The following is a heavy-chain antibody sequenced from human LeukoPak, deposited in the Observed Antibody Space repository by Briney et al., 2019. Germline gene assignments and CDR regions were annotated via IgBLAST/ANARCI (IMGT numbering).Heavy chain of an antibody. V-gene: IGHV4-4*07. CDR3: ASQDPYCGGDCYLEYYFDY. CDR2: IYTSGST. Sequence: SETLSLTCTVSGGSISSYYWSWIRQPAGKGLKWIGRIYTSGSTNYSPSLKSRVTISVDKSKNQFSLKLSSVTAADTAVYYCASQDPYCGGDCYLEYYFDYWGQGTLVTVSS. CDR1: GGSISSYY. D-gene: IGHD2-21*02. J-gene: IGHJ4*02.